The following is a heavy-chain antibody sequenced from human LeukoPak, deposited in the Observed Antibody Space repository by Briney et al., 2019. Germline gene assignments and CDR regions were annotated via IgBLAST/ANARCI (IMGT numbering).Heavy chain of an antibody. Sequence: PSQTLSLTCTVSGGSISSGDYYWSWIRQPPGKGLEWIGYIYYSGSTYYNPSLKSRVTISVDTSKNQFSLKLSSVTAADTAVYYCARVPTAPYPLYYFDYWGQGTLVTVSS. V-gene: IGHV4-30-4*08. CDR2: IYYSGST. CDR1: GGSISSGDYY. D-gene: IGHD4-17*01. CDR3: ARVPTAPYPLYYFDY. J-gene: IGHJ4*02.